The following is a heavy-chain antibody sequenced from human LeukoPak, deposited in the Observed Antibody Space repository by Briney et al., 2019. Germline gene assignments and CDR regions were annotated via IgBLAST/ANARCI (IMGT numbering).Heavy chain of an antibody. CDR2: FDPEDGET. Sequence: ASVKVSCKVSGYTLTELSMHWVRQAPGKGLEWMGGFDPEDGETIYAQKFQGRVTMTGDTSTDTAYMELSSLRSEDTAVYCCATAAVSPVWYYFDYWGQGTLVTVSS. D-gene: IGHD2-21*01. CDR3: ATAAVSPVWYYFDY. J-gene: IGHJ4*02. CDR1: GYTLTELS. V-gene: IGHV1-24*01.